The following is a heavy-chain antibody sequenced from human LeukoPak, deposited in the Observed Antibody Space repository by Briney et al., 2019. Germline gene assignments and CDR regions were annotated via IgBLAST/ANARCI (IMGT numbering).Heavy chain of an antibody. CDR3: AKWGDYDVLTGYYDPDY. Sequence: PGGSLRLSCAASGFTFSNYAMSWVRQAPGKGLEWVSAITGSDGGTYYADSVKGRFTISRDNSKNTLYLQMNSLRADDTAVYYCAKWGDYDVLTGYYDPDYWGQGTLVTVSS. D-gene: IGHD3-9*01. V-gene: IGHV3-23*01. CDR1: GFTFSNYA. J-gene: IGHJ4*02. CDR2: ITGSDGGT.